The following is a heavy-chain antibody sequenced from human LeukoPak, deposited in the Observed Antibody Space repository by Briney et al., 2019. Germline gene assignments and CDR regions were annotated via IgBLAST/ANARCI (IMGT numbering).Heavy chain of an antibody. CDR1: GFTFDDYA. V-gene: IGHV3-9*01. J-gene: IGHJ4*02. D-gene: IGHD3-10*01. CDR2: ISWNSGSI. CDR3: AKGPHRMVRGVNSDY. Sequence: PGRSLRLSCAASGFTFDDYAMHWVRQAPGKGLEWVSGISWNSGSIGYADSVKGRFTISRDNAKNSLCLQMNSLRAEDTALYYCAKGPHRMVRGVNSDYWGQGTLATVSS.